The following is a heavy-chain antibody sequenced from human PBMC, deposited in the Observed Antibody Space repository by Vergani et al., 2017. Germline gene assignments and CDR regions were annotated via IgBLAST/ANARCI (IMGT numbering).Heavy chain of an antibody. CDR2: ISSSSSYI. J-gene: IGHJ4*02. V-gene: IGHV3-21*01. D-gene: IGHD4-17*01. CDR1: GFTFSSYS. Sequence: EVQLVESGGGLVKPGGSLRLSCAASGFTFSSYSMNWVRQAPGKGLEWVSSISSSSSYIYYADSVKGRFTISRDNAKNSLYLQMNSLRAEDTAVYYCAGGGLTVTTLLVDWGQGTLVTVSS. CDR3: AGGGLTVTTLLVD.